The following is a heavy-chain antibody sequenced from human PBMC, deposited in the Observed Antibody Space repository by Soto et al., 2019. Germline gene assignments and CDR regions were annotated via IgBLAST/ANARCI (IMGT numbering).Heavy chain of an antibody. Sequence: SETLSLTCTVSSGSISSYYWSWIRQPPGKGLEWIGYIYYSGSTSYNPSLKSRVTISVDTSKNQFSLKLSSVTAADTAVYFCARRHGPFDFWGQGTLVTVS. CDR3: ARRHGPFDF. CDR2: IYYSGST. J-gene: IGHJ4*02. CDR1: SGSISSYY. V-gene: IGHV4-59*01.